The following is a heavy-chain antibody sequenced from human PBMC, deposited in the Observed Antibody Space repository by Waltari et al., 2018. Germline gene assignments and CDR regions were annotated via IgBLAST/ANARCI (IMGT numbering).Heavy chain of an antibody. CDR2: IKSDGSST. J-gene: IGHJ3*02. CDR1: GSTFRRYW. Sequence: EVQLVESGGGLVQPGGSLRLSCAASGSTFRRYWVHWLRQAPGKAVVWDPRIKSDGSSTTYADSVKGRFTISRDNAKNTLSLQMNSLRGEDTAVYYYARGRDEYPLSAFDTWGQGTMVTVSS. CDR3: ARGRDEYPLSAFDT. V-gene: IGHV3-74*01. D-gene: IGHD2-2*02.